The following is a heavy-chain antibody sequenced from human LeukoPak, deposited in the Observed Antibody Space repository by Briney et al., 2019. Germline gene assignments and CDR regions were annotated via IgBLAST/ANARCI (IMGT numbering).Heavy chain of an antibody. Sequence: ASVKVSCEASGYTFTSYGISWVRQAPGQGLEWMGWISAYNGNTNYAQKLQGRVTMTTDTSTSTAYMELRSLRSDDTAVYYCARDYYDSSGYPGRDYWGQGTLVTVSS. CDR1: GYTFTSYG. CDR2: ISAYNGNT. CDR3: ARDYYDSSGYPGRDY. D-gene: IGHD3-22*01. J-gene: IGHJ4*02. V-gene: IGHV1-18*01.